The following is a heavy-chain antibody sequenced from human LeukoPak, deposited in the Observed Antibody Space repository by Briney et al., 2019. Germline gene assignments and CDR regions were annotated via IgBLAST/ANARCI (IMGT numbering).Heavy chain of an antibody. CDR3: ARGGNARGYSYVYYFDY. V-gene: IGHV1-2*04. CDR2: INPNSGGT. D-gene: IGHD5-18*01. CDR1: GYTFTGYY. J-gene: IGHJ4*02. Sequence: GASVKVSCKASGYTFTGYYMHWVRQAPGQGLEWMGWINPNSGGTNYAQKFQGWVTMTRDTSISTAYMELSRLRSDDTAVYYCARGGNARGYSYVYYFDYWGQGTLVTVSS.